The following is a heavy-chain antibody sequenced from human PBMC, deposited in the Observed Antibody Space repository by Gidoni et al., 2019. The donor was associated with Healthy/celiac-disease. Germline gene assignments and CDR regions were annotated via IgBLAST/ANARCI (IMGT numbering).Heavy chain of an antibody. CDR3: ARAERGYDLESAY. Sequence: VQLVVSGGGVVQPGRSLRRSCSASGFTLSSYAMHWVRQAPGKGLEWVAVISYDGSNKYYADSVKARFTISRDNSKNTLYLQMNSLRAEDTAVYYCARAERGYDLESAYWGQGTLVTVSS. CDR1: GFTLSSYA. J-gene: IGHJ4*02. V-gene: IGHV3-30-3*01. CDR2: ISYDGSNK. D-gene: IGHD5-12*01.